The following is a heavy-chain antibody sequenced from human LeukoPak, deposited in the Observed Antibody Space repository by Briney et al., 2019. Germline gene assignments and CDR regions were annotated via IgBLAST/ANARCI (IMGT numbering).Heavy chain of an antibody. V-gene: IGHV4-34*01. CDR1: GGSFSGYY. J-gene: IGHJ5*02. CDR2: INHSGST. D-gene: IGHD2/OR15-2a*01. CDR3: ARGRGGRLSASNWFDT. Sequence: PSETLSLTCAVYGGSFSGYYWSWIRQPPGKGLEWIGEINHSGSTNYNPSLKSRVTISVDTSKNHFSLRLSSVTATDTAIYFCARGRGGRLSASNWFDTWGQGILVTVSS.